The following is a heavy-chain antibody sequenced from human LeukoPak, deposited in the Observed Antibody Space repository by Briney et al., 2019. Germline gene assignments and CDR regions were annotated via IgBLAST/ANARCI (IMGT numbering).Heavy chain of an antibody. CDR1: GGSISSSSYY. V-gene: IGHV4-39*07. CDR2: IYYSGST. D-gene: IGHD3-10*01. J-gene: IGHJ6*03. CDR3: ASVGGAGRKYPYYYYYMDV. Sequence: SETLSLTCTVSGGSISSSSYYWGWIRQPPGKGLEWIGSIYYSGSTYYNPSLKSRVTISVDTSKNQFSLKLSSVTAADTAVYYCASVGGAGRKYPYYYYYMDVWGKGTTVTVSS.